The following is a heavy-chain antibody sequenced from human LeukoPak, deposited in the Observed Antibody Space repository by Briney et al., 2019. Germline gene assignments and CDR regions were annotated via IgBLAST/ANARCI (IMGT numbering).Heavy chain of an antibody. CDR3: ARGQSPNYYDSSGYLNWFDP. V-gene: IGHV1-2*02. J-gene: IGHJ5*02. Sequence: ASVKVSCKASGYTFTGYYMHWVRQAPGQGLEWMGWINPNSGGTNYAQKFQGRVTMTRDTSISTAYMELSRLRSDDTAVYYCARGQSPNYYDSSGYLNWFDPWGQGTLVTVSS. D-gene: IGHD3-22*01. CDR2: INPNSGGT. CDR1: GYTFTGYY.